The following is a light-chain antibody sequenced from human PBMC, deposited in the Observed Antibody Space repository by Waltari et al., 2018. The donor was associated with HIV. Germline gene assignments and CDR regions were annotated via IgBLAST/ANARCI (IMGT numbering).Light chain of an antibody. CDR3: SAWDDNLNAL. J-gene: IGLJ2*01. Sequence: QSVLIQPPSASGTPGQRVTISCSGRRSNIGSNSVNWYQQFPGTAPKLLIFGNDRRPSGVPDRFSGSKSGTSASLVINGLQPEDEADYDCSAWDDNLNALFGGGTKLTVL. V-gene: IGLV1-44*01. CDR2: GND. CDR1: RSNIGSNS.